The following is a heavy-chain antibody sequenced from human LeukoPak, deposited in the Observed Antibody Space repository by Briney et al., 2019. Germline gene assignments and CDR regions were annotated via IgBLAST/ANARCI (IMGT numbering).Heavy chain of an antibody. CDR1: GFTFSSYE. V-gene: IGHV3-48*03. Sequence: GGSLRLSCAASGFTFSSYEMNWVRQAPGKGLEWVSYISSSGSTIYYADSVKGRFTISRDNAKNSLYLQMNSLRAEDTAVYYCASLDYGDSKDDYWGQGTPVTVSS. J-gene: IGHJ4*02. CDR3: ASLDYGDSKDDY. D-gene: IGHD4-17*01. CDR2: ISSSGSTI.